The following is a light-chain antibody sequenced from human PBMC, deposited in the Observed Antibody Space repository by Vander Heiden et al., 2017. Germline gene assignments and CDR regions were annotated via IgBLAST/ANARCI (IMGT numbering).Light chain of an antibody. Sequence: NFMLPQPHSVSESPGKTVTISCTRSSGSIASNYVQWYQQRPGSAPTTVIYEDNQRPSGVPDRFSGSIDSSSNSASLTISGLKTEDEADYYCQSYDSSNPNVVFGGGTKLTVL. CDR1: SGSIASNY. CDR2: EDN. J-gene: IGLJ2*01. V-gene: IGLV6-57*04. CDR3: QSYDSSNPNVV.